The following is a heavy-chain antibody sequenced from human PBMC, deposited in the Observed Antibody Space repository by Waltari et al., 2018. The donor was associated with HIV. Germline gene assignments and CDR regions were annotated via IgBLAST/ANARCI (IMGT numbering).Heavy chain of an antibody. CDR3: ARHHVGNTEKSGSSSCHVMDV. J-gene: IGHJ6*02. D-gene: IGHD1-26*01. Sequence: EAQLDAPGVEAGAPCGYRTSQCEGPGHTYVGFWVCYLRYRRGRGLEWMGIIQPDCPDTRYSPAVRGHVSLSVDKAKHTAYLEWRSLQACDTGIDYCARHHVGNTEKSGSSSCHVMDVWGQGTAVTV. CDR2: IQPDCPDT. CDR1: GHTYVGFW. V-gene: IGHV5-51*01.